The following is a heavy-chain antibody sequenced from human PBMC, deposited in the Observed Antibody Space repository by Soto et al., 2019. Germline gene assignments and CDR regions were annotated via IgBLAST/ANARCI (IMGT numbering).Heavy chain of an antibody. CDR3: ARDLRREGVHYYYYMDV. J-gene: IGHJ6*03. D-gene: IGHD3-16*01. CDR1: GGTFLSYT. Sequence: QVHLVQSGAEVKKPGSSVTVSCKASGGTFLSYTISWVRQAPGQGLEWMGRIIHILGIANYAQKFQGRVTITADKSTSTAYMELSSLRSEDTAVYYCARDLRREGVHYYYYMDVWGKGTTVTVSS. CDR2: IIHILGIA. V-gene: IGHV1-69*08.